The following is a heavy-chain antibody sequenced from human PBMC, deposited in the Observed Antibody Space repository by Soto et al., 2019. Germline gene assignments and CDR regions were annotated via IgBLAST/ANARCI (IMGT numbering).Heavy chain of an antibody. J-gene: IGHJ6*02. CDR3: ARGITAYGGNYYYYYYYGMDV. V-gene: IGHV1-69*13. D-gene: IGHD4-17*01. CDR1: GGTFSSYA. CDR2: IIPIFGTA. Sequence: GASVKVSCKASGGTFSSYAISWVRQAPGQGLEWMGGIIPIFGTANYAQKFQGRVTITADESTSTAYMELSSMRSEDTAVYYCARGITAYGGNYYYYYYYGMDVWGQGTTVTVSS.